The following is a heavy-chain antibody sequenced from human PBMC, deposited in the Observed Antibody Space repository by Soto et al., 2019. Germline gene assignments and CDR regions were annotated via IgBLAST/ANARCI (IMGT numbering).Heavy chain of an antibody. Sequence: QEHLQESGPGLVKPSETMSLTCTVSSDSVNSGDAFWTWIRQPPGRGLEWIGDISYSGGTNYNPSSKRRVTTPLDTSKNQFSLKLTSVTAADTAVYYCAKIPVHTAMITWVDPWGQGILVTVSS. CDR3: AKIPVHTAMITWVDP. J-gene: IGHJ5*02. D-gene: IGHD5-18*01. V-gene: IGHV4-61*08. CDR1: SDSVNSGDAF. CDR2: ISYSGGT.